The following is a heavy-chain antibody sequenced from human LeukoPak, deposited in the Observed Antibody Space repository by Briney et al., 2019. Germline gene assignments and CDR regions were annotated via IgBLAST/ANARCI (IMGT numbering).Heavy chain of an antibody. CDR3: ATLRLDSSSWSSKIFDY. J-gene: IGHJ4*02. Sequence: ASVKVSCKVSGYTPTELSMHWVRQAPGKGLEWMGGFDPEDGETIYAQKFRGRVTMTEDTSTDTAYMELSSLRSEDTAVYYCATLRLDSSSWSSKIFDYWGQGTLVTVSS. D-gene: IGHD6-13*01. V-gene: IGHV1-24*01. CDR2: FDPEDGET. CDR1: GYTPTELS.